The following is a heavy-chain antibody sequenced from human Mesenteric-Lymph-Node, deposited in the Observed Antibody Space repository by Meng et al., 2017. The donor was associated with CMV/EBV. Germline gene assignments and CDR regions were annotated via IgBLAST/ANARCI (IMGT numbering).Heavy chain of an antibody. CDR2: INHSGST. J-gene: IGHJ5*02. D-gene: IGHD3-10*02. V-gene: IGHV4-34*01. CDR1: GGSFSGYY. Sequence: SETLSLTCAVYGGSFSGYYWSWIRQPPGKGLEWIGEINHSGSTNYNPSLKSRVTISVDTSKNQFSLKLSSVTAADTAVYYCAREDVSYNWFDPWGQGTLVTVSS. CDR3: AREDVSYNWFDP.